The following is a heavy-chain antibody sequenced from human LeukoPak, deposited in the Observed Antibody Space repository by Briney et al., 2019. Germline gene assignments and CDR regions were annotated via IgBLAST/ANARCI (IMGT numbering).Heavy chain of an antibody. V-gene: IGHV1-46*01. D-gene: IGHD3-22*01. Sequence: ASVKVSCKASGYTFTSYYMHWVRQAPRQGLEWMGIINPSGGSTSYAQKFQGRVTMTRDTSTSTVYMELSSLRSEDTAVYYCARNMIASGATTLYYYYGMDVWGQGTTVTVSS. CDR2: INPSGGST. CDR3: ARNMIASGATTLYYYYGMDV. CDR1: GYTFTSYY. J-gene: IGHJ6*02.